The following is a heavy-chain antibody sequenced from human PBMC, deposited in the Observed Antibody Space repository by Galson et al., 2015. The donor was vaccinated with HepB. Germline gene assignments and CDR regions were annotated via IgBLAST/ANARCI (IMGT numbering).Heavy chain of an antibody. J-gene: IGHJ6*02. CDR3: AASPHFYSFIWDRDY. CDR2: INPILSTT. D-gene: IGHD3-3*02. CDR1: GGTFSSYT. Sequence: SVKVSCKASGGTFSSYTISWVRQAPGQGLEWMGRINPILSTTNYAQKFQGRVTITADKSTTTAYMGLSGLRSEGTAVYFWAASPHFYSFIWDRDYWGQGTTVIVSS. V-gene: IGHV1-69*08.